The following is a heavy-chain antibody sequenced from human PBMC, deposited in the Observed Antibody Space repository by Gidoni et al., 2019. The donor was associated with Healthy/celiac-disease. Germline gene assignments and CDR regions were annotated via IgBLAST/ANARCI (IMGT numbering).Heavy chain of an antibody. CDR3: AREVGLPYFDY. V-gene: IGHV3-7*01. D-gene: IGHD1-7*01. CDR2: IKQDGSEN. CDR1: GFTFGSYW. Sequence: EVQLVESGGGLGQPGGSLRLSCAASGFTFGSYWMSWVPQAPGKGLEWVANIKQDGSENYYVDSVKGRFTISRDNAKNSLYLQMNSLRAEDTAVYYCAREVGLPYFDYWGQVTLVTVSS. J-gene: IGHJ4*02.